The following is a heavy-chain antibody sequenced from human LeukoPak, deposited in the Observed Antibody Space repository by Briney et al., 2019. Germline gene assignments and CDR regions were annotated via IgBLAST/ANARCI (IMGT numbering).Heavy chain of an antibody. CDR1: GGSISSYY. V-gene: IGHV4-59*01. CDR3: ARGPPITMVRGVMHFDY. D-gene: IGHD3-10*01. CDR2: IYYSGST. Sequence: SETLSLTCTASGGSISSYYWSWIRQPPGKGLEWIGYIYYSGSTNYNPSLKSRVTISVDTSKNQFSLKLSSVTAADTAVYYCARGPPITMVRGVMHFDYWGQGTLVTVSS. J-gene: IGHJ4*02.